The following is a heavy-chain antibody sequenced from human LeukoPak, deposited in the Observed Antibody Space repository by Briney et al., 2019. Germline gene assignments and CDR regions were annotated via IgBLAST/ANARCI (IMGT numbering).Heavy chain of an antibody. CDR3: TRPNYGDFADDY. V-gene: IGHV3-73*01. CDR1: GFTFSGSA. Sequence: GGYLRLSCAASGFTFSGSAIQWVRRASGKGLEWVGRIRSKANNYETTYAPSVRGRFAISRDDSKSTAYLQMNGLKTEDTAMYYCTRPNYGDFADDYWGQGTLVTVSS. CDR2: IRSKANNYET. D-gene: IGHD4-17*01. J-gene: IGHJ4*02.